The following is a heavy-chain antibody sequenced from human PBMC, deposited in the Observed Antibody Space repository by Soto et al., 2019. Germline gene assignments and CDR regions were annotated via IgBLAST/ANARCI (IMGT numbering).Heavy chain of an antibody. CDR2: ISVSDGRT. J-gene: IGHJ4*02. CDR1: GFTFSSYA. V-gene: IGHV3-23*01. Sequence: GGSLRLSCSASGFTFSSYAMNWVRQAPGKGLEWVSVISVSDGRTYYADSVKGRFTISRDNSKNTLYLQMNSLRAADTAVYYCAKGISGYNAPLDHWGQGTRVTVPQ. CDR3: AKGISGYNAPLDH. D-gene: IGHD1-20*01.